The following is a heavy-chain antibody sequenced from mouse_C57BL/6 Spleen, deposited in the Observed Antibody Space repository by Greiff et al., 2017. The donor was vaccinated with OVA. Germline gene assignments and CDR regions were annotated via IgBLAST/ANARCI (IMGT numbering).Heavy chain of an antibody. D-gene: IGHD2-3*01. Sequence: VQLQQSGAELVKPGASVKLSCTASGFNIKDYYMHWVKPRTEQGLAWIGRIDPEDGDTKSAQKFQGKATIPADTSSNTAYLQLSSLTSEDTAVYYCARGGLLRGVYAMDYWGQGTSVTVSS. CDR3: ARGGLLRGVYAMDY. V-gene: IGHV14-2*01. CDR2: IDPEDGDT. J-gene: IGHJ4*01. CDR1: GFNIKDYY.